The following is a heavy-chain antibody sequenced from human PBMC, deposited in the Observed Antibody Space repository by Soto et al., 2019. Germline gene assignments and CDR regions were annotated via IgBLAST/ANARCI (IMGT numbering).Heavy chain of an antibody. D-gene: IGHD2-2*01. CDR1: GDSIRSGGYY. Sequence: SETLSLTCTVSGDSIRSGGYYLSWIRQHPGKGLEWIGYIYYSGSTYYTPSLKSRVTISIDTSKNQFSLKLASVTAADTAVYYCARYCSSASCYPRIFCDWGQGTRVTVSS. J-gene: IGHJ4*02. CDR3: ARYCSSASCYPRIFCD. CDR2: IYYSGST. V-gene: IGHV4-31*03.